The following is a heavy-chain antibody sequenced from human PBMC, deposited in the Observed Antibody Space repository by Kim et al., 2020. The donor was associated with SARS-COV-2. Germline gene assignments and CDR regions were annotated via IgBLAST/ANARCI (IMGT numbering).Heavy chain of an antibody. V-gene: IGHV4-34*01. D-gene: IGHD3-10*01. Sequence: YNPSLKSRVTISVGTSKNQFSLQLSSVTAADTAVYYCARTYGSGSYPPNYWGQGTLVTVSS. CDR3: ARTYGSGSYPPNY. J-gene: IGHJ4*02.